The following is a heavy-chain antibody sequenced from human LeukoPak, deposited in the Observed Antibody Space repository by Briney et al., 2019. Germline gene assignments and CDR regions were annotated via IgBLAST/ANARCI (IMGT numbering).Heavy chain of an antibody. CDR2: ISSSGSTI. CDR3: AELGITMIGGV. D-gene: IGHD3-10*02. J-gene: IGHJ6*04. V-gene: IGHV3-48*04. CDR1: GFTVSSNY. Sequence: GSLRLPCAASGFTVSSNYMSWVRQAPGKGLEWVSYISSSGSTIYYADSVKGRFTISRDNAKNSLYLQMNSLRAEDTAVYYCAELGITMIGGVWGKGTTVTISS.